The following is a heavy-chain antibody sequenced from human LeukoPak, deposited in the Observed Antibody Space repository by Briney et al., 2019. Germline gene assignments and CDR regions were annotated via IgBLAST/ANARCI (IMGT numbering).Heavy chain of an antibody. CDR1: GGTFSSYA. J-gene: IGHJ4*02. Sequence: SVKVSCKASGGTFSSYAISWVRQAPGQGLEWMGGIIPIFGTANYAQKFQGRVTITTDESTSTAYMELSSLRSEDTAVYYCASPGGIAASSGFDYWGQGTLVTVSS. CDR2: IIPIFGTA. V-gene: IGHV1-69*05. D-gene: IGHD6-13*01. CDR3: ASPGGIAASSGFDY.